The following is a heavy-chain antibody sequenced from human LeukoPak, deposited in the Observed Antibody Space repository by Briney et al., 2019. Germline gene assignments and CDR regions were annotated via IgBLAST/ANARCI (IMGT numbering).Heavy chain of an antibody. D-gene: IGHD1-26*01. V-gene: IGHV3-30*04. CDR2: ISSDGSKI. Sequence: QTGRSLRLSCAASGFIFSNYAMHWVRQAPGKGLEWVALISSDGSKIYYADSVKGRFTISRDNSKNTLYLQMNSLRAEDTAVYYCAKDLRVGATFGWFDYWGQGTLVTVSS. CDR3: AKDLRVGATFGWFDY. J-gene: IGHJ4*02. CDR1: GFIFSNYA.